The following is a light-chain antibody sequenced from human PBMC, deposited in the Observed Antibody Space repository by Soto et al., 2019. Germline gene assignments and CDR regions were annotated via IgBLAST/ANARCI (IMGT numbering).Light chain of an antibody. Sequence: EFVLPQSPGTLSLSPGERATLSCRASQTVRNNYLAWYQQKPGQAPRLVIYGASTRATGIPARFSGSGSGTEFTLTISSLQSEDFAVYYCQQYNNWPRSITFGHGTRLEIK. J-gene: IGKJ5*01. CDR3: QQYNNWPRSIT. CDR1: QTVRNN. V-gene: IGKV3-15*01. CDR2: GAS.